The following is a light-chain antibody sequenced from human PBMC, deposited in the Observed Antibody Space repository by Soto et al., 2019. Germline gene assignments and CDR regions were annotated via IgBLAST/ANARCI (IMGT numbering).Light chain of an antibody. Sequence: QSVLTQPPSASGTPGQRVTISCSGSSSNIGINTVNWYQQFPGTAPKVLIYLNDQRPSGVPDRFSGSKSGTSASLAISGLQSEDEADYYCGSYRSTTAVFGTGTQLTVL. CDR1: SSNIGINT. CDR2: LND. J-gene: IGLJ1*01. V-gene: IGLV1-44*01. CDR3: GSYRSTTAV.